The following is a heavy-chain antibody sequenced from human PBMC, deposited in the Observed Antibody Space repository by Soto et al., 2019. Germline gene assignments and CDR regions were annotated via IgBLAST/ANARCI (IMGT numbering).Heavy chain of an antibody. J-gene: IGHJ5*02. CDR3: ARGGNLDDYSNYDWFDP. CDR1: GYTFTSYY. Sequence: GASVKVSCKASGYTFTSYYMHWVRQAPGQGLEWMGIINPSGGSTSYAQKFQGRVTMTRDTSTSTVYMELSSLRSEDTAVYYCARGGNLDDYSNYDWFDPWGQGTLVTVSS. V-gene: IGHV1-46*01. CDR2: INPSGGST. D-gene: IGHD4-4*01.